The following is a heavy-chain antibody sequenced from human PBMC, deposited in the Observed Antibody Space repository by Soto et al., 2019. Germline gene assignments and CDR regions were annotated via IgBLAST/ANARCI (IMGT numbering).Heavy chain of an antibody. CDR2: IDVGSANA. D-gene: IGHD4-17*01. J-gene: IGHJ4*02. V-gene: IGHV1-58*02. CDR3: AADVGGYTYGLARH. CDR1: GDTFSSYT. Sequence: SVKVSCKASGDTFSSYTISWVRQARGHRLQWIGWIDVGSANANYAQMLQERVTISRDMSTSTAYMELSSLRPEDTAVYYCAADVGGYTYGLARHWGPGTLVTVSS.